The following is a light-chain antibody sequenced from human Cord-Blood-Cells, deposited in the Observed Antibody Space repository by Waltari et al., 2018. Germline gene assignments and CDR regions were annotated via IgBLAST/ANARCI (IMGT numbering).Light chain of an antibody. CDR2: DVS. CDR1: SSDVGGSNY. CDR3: SSYTSSSTLV. J-gene: IGLJ2*01. Sequence: QSALTQPASVSGSPGQSITISCTGTSSDVGGSNYGAWYQQHPGKAPKLMIYDVSNRPSGVSNRFSGSKSGNTASLTISGLQAEDEADYYCSSYTSSSTLVFGGGTKLTVL. V-gene: IGLV2-14*01.